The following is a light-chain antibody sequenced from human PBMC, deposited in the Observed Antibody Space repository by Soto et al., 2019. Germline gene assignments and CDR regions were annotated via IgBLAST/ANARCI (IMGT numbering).Light chain of an antibody. CDR3: TSYTTTSTYV. CDR2: EVT. V-gene: IGLV2-14*01. CDR1: SSDVGGYDY. J-gene: IGLJ1*01. Sequence: QSALTQPASVSGSPGQSITISCTGTSSDVGGYDYVSWYQQYPGKAPKFMIYEVTNRPSGVSHRFSGSKSGNTASLTISGLQAEEEADFYCTSYTTTSTYVFGTGTKLTVL.